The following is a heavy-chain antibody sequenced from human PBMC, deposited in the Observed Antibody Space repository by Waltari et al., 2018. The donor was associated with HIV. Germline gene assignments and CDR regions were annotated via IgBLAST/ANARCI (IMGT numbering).Heavy chain of an antibody. Sequence: QLQLQESGPGLVKPSETLSLTCPVPGGPVSSSRYFWGWIRQPPGKGLEWIGRIYYTGRAYYNPSLKSRVTISVDTSKNQFSLKVTSVTAADTAVYYCARHALRVGAAYWNFDLWGRGTLVTVSS. CDR3: ARHALRVGAAYWNFDL. V-gene: IGHV4-39*01. CDR1: GGPVSSSRYF. J-gene: IGHJ2*01. D-gene: IGHD1-26*01. CDR2: IYYTGRA.